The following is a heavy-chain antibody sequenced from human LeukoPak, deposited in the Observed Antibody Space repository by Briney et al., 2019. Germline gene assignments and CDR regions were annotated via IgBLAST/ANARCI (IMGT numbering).Heavy chain of an antibody. Sequence: GESLKISCKGSGYSFTSYWIGWVRQLPGKGLEWMGIIYPGDSDTRYSPSFQGQVTISADKSISTAYLQWSSLKASDTAMYYCARYGRIVGAEGSFDPWGQGTLVTVSS. CDR1: GYSFTSYW. CDR2: IYPGDSDT. J-gene: IGHJ5*02. V-gene: IGHV5-51*01. CDR3: ARYGRIVGAEGSFDP. D-gene: IGHD1-26*01.